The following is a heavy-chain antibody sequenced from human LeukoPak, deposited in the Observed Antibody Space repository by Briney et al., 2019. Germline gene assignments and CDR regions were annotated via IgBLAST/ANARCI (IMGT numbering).Heavy chain of an antibody. Sequence: SETLSLTCAVSGYSISSGYYWGWIRQPPGKGLEWIGSIYHSGSTYYNPSLKSRVTISVDTSKNQFSLKLSSVTAADTAVYYCATIIAAAGISGYWGQGTLVTVSS. CDR3: ATIIAAAGISGY. CDR1: GYSISSGYY. CDR2: IYHSGST. D-gene: IGHD6-13*01. J-gene: IGHJ4*02. V-gene: IGHV4-38-2*01.